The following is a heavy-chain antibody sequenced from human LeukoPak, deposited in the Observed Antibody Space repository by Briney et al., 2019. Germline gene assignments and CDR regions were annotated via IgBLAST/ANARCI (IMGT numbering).Heavy chain of an antibody. CDR2: IHYSGNT. CDR3: ATISSSSSH. CDR1: GSSINAYY. J-gene: IGHJ4*02. D-gene: IGHD6-6*01. V-gene: IGHV4-59*01. Sequence: SETLSLTCTVSGSSINAYYWSWIRQPPGKGLEWIGYIHYSGNTNYNPSLKSRVSISINTSKNQFSLKLSSVTAAGTAVYYCATISSSSSHWGQGTLVTVSS.